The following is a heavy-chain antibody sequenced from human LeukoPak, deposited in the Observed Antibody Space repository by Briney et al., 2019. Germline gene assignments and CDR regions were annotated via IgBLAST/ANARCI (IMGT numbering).Heavy chain of an antibody. D-gene: IGHD3-16*01. CDR2: INSDGSST. CDR1: GFTFTSYA. V-gene: IGHV3-74*01. CDR3: ASSGLGYYYYGMDV. Sequence: PGGSLRLSCAASGFTFTSYAMHWVRQAPGKGLVWVSRINSDGSSTSYADSVKGRFTISRDNAKNTLYLQMNSLRAEDTAVYYCASSGLGYYYYGMDVWGQGTTVTVSS. J-gene: IGHJ6*02.